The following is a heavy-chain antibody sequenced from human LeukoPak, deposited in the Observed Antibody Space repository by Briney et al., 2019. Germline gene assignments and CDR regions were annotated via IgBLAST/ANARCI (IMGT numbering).Heavy chain of an antibody. V-gene: IGHV3-23*01. CDR2: ISENGGAA. Sequence: PGGSLRLSCAASGFTFTNYVMGWVRQAQGKGLEWVSAISENGGAADYADSVRGRFTISRDNSKNTLYLQMNSLRGDDTAVYYCAREGNGPHPYYFDYWGQGTLVTVSS. J-gene: IGHJ4*02. CDR1: GFTFTNYV. CDR3: AREGNGPHPYYFDY. D-gene: IGHD1-1*01.